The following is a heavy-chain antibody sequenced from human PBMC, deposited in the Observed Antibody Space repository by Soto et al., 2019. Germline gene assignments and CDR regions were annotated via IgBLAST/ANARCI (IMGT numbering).Heavy chain of an antibody. CDR3: ARDRVVLRRTTPPSDSFQC. D-gene: IGHD4-17*01. Sequence: ASVKVSCKVSGYTLSEMSMHWVRQPPGKGLEWMGTFEPEDGEKIYAQKFQGRFTMTTYTSTDTAYMELRSLRSDDTAVYFCARDRVVLRRTTPPSDSFQCWGQGILVTVSS. CDR1: GYTLSEMS. J-gene: IGHJ3*01. CDR2: FEPEDGEK. V-gene: IGHV1-24*01.